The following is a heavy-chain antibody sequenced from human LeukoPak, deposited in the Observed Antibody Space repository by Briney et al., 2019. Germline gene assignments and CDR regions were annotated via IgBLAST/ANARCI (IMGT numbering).Heavy chain of an antibody. J-gene: IGHJ6*03. CDR2: ISSSGSII. CDR1: GFTLSYYY. D-gene: IGHD5-12*01. V-gene: IGHV3-11*01. CDR3: ARKKPAWIRSGYYYSMDV. Sequence: LGGSLRLSCAASGFTLSYYYMSSIRQAPGKGLEWVSYISSSGSIIYSADYAKGRFTIARDNAKNSLYLQMNRLRAESTAVYDGARKKPAWIRSGYYYSMDVWGQGTTVTVSS.